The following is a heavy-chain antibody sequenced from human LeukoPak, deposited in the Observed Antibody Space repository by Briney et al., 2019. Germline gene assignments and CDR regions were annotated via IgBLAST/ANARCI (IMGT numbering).Heavy chain of an antibody. V-gene: IGHV4-4*07. CDR2: IYTSGST. Sequence: SETLSLTCTVSGGSISSYYWSWLRQPAGKGLEWIGRIYTSGSTNYNPSLKSRVTMSVDTSKNQFSLKLSSVTAADTAVYYCARDKSVEMATICFDYWGQGILVTVSS. CDR1: GGSISSYY. D-gene: IGHD5-24*01. CDR3: ARDKSVEMATICFDY. J-gene: IGHJ4*02.